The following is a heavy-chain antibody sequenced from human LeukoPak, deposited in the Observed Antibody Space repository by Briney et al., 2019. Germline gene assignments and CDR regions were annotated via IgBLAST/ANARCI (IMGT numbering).Heavy chain of an antibody. J-gene: IGHJ5*02. Sequence: PSGTLSLTCAVSGDSISSNNWWSWVRQAPGKGLEWIGEVFHSGSTNYNPSLKSRVTFSVDKSNNQFSLKLTSVTAADTAVYYCAREHIQQGFCTNDNCWLYWFDPWGQGTLVTVSS. CDR2: VFHSGST. CDR1: GDSISSNNW. D-gene: IGHD2-8*01. V-gene: IGHV4-4*02. CDR3: AREHIQQGFCTNDNCWLYWFDP.